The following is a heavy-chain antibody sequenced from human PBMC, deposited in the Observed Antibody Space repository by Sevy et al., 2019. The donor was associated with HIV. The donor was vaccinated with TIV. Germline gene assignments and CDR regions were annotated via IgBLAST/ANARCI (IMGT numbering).Heavy chain of an antibody. CDR1: GFTFSTYA. Sequence: GGSLRLSCAASGFTFSTYAMSWVRQAPGKGLEWVSAISASGDTTYYADFVKGRFTISRDKSESTLYLQMNSLRAEDTAIYYCTNHYDTGGRLDYFDYWGQGTLVTVSS. D-gene: IGHD3-22*01. CDR3: TNHYDTGGRLDYFDY. V-gene: IGHV3-23*01. J-gene: IGHJ4*02. CDR2: ISASGDTT.